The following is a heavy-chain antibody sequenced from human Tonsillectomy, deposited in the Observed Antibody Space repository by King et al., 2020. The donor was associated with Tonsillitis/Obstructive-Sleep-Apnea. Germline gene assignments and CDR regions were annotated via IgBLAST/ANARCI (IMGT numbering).Heavy chain of an antibody. Sequence: VQLVESGGGLVQPGGSLRLSCAASGITVSSNYMSWVRQAPGKGLEWVSVIYSGGDTYYADSVKGRFTISRDNSKNTLYLQMNSLRAEDTAVYYCARDRKEMSTNYNFDYWGQGTLVTVSS. CDR3: ARDRKEMSTNYNFDY. CDR2: IYSGGDT. V-gene: IGHV3-66*01. D-gene: IGHD5-24*01. CDR1: GITVSSNY. J-gene: IGHJ4*02.